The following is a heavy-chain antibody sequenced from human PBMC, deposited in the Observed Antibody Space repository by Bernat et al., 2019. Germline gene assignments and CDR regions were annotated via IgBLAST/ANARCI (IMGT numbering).Heavy chain of an antibody. CDR2: IIPIFGKP. D-gene: IGHD2-2*01. CDR3: ARGSSDCSSISWPYDY. Sequence: QVQLVQSGAEVKKPGSSVKVSCKASGGTFSRFAISWVRQAPGQGPEWMGGIIPIFGKPNYAQKFQGRVRITADASTSTGYMELSSLISDDTAVYYCARGSSDCSSISWPYDYWGQGTLVTVST. J-gene: IGHJ4*02. CDR1: GGTFSRFA. V-gene: IGHV1-69*01.